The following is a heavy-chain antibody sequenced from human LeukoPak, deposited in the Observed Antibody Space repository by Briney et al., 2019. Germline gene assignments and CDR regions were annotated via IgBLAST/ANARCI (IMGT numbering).Heavy chain of an antibody. J-gene: IGHJ4*02. CDR2: MSAYNGNT. CDR1: GYTFTSYG. V-gene: IGHV1-18*01. D-gene: IGHD3-22*01. CDR3: AVAQDYYDSSGYYGDY. Sequence: GASVKVSCKASGYTFTSYGISWVRQAPGQGLEWMGWMSAYNGNTNYAQKLQGRVTMTTDTSTSTAYMELRSLRSDDTAVYYCAVAQDYYDSSGYYGDYWGQGTLVTVSS.